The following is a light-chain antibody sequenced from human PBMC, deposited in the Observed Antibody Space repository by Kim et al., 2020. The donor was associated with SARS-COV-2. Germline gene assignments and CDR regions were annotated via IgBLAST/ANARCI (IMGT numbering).Light chain of an antibody. CDR2: GVT. CDR1: SSDVGDYNF. V-gene: IGLV2-14*03. Sequence: GQSITVSCTGGSSDVGDYNFVSWYQHHPGKAPKLIIYGVTQRPLGISPRFSGSKSGNTASLTISGLQADDEADYHCSSYTTSSTLIFGGGTQLTVL. CDR3: SSYTTSSTLI. J-gene: IGLJ2*01.